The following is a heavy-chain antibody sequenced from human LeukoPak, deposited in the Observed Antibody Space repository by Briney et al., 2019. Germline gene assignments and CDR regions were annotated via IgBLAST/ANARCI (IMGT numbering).Heavy chain of an antibody. CDR1: GFTFSAYA. Sequence: PGGSLRLSCEASGFTFSAYAMTWVRQAPGKGLEWVSSIGSDNKSHYADSVKGRFTISSDNSKNTLYLQMNSLRGEDTAVYYCAKGRITMIVVAPFDYWGQGTLVTVSS. J-gene: IGHJ4*02. CDR3: AKGRITMIVVAPFDY. CDR2: IGSDNKS. V-gene: IGHV3-NL1*01. D-gene: IGHD3-22*01.